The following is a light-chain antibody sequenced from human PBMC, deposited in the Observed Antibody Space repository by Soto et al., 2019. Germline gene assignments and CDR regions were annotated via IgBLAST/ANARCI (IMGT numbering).Light chain of an antibody. J-gene: IGLJ7*01. V-gene: IGLV2-14*01. CDR2: NVR. Sequence: QSALTQPASVSGSPGQSITISCTGTSSDVGGYDYVSWYQQYAGKAPKLTIYNVRNRPSGVSNRFSGSKSGNTASLTISGLQPEDEADYFCSSYTNSGTVLFGGGTQRNVL. CDR1: SSDVGGYDY. CDR3: SSYTNSGTVL.